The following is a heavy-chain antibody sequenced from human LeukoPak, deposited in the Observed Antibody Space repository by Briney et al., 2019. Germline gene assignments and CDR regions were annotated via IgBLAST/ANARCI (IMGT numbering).Heavy chain of an antibody. CDR1: GGSISSGGYS. V-gene: IGHV4-30-2*01. CDR3: ARVGASSRGERRVAAAGSFDY. CDR2: IYHSGST. D-gene: IGHD6-13*01. Sequence: PSQTLSLTCAVSGGSISSGGYSGSWIRQPPGKGLEWIGYIYHSGSTYYNPSLKSRVTISVDRSKNQFSLKLSSVTAADTAVYYCARVGASSRGERRVAAAGSFDYWGQGTLVTVSS. J-gene: IGHJ4*02.